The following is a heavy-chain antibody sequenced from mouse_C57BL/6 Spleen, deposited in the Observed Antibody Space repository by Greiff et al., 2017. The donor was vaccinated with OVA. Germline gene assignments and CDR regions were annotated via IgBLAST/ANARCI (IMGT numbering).Heavy chain of an antibody. D-gene: IGHD1-1*01. J-gene: IGHJ1*03. Sequence: EVQLVESGPGLVKPSQSLSLTCSVTGYSITSGYYWNWIRQFPGNKLEWMGYISYDGSNNYNPSLKNRISITRDTSKNQFFLKLNSVTTEDTATYYCAREGSYYYGSSPFDVWGTGTTVTVSS. V-gene: IGHV3-6*01. CDR1: GYSITSGYY. CDR3: AREGSYYYGSSPFDV. CDR2: ISYDGSN.